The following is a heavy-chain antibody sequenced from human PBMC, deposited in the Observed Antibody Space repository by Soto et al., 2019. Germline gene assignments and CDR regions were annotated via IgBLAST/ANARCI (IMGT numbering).Heavy chain of an antibody. CDR3: ARGSYCGGGCYGAAFDI. Sequence: EVQLVETGGGLIQPGGSLRLSCAASGLTVSSSYMSWVRQAPGKGLEWVSIVDSGGSTYYADSVKGRFTISRDNAKNTLYLQMNSLRAEDTAVYYCARGSYCGGGCYGAAFDIWGQGTMVTVAS. CDR1: GLTVSSSY. CDR2: VDSGGST. V-gene: IGHV3-53*02. J-gene: IGHJ3*02. D-gene: IGHD2-21*02.